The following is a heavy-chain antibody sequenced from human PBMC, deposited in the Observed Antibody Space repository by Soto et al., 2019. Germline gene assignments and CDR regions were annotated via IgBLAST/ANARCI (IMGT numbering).Heavy chain of an antibody. D-gene: IGHD3-16*01. J-gene: IGHJ4*02. CDR3: WAPGVITFGGAPVRVDY. CDR2: IYPGDSDT. CDR1: GYSFTSYW. V-gene: IGHV5-51*01. Sequence: GESLKISCKGSGYSFTSYWIGWVRQMPGKGLEWMGIIYPGDSDTRYSPSFQGQVTISADKSISTAYLQWSSLKASDTAMYYCWAPGVITFGGAPVRVDYWGQGTLVTVSS.